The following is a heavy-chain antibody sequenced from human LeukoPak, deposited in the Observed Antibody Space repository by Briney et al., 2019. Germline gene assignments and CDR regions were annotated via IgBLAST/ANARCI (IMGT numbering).Heavy chain of an antibody. D-gene: IGHD3-22*01. Sequence: SQTLSLTCAISGDSVSSNSAAWNWIRQSPSRGLEWLGRTYYRSKWYNDYAVSVKSRITINPDTSKNQFSLQLNSVTPEDTAVYYCARGTYYYDGSGYPYYYYYGMDVWGQGTTATVSS. CDR2: TYYRSKWYN. CDR1: GDSVSSNSAA. CDR3: ARGTYYYDGSGYPYYYYYGMDV. J-gene: IGHJ6*02. V-gene: IGHV6-1*01.